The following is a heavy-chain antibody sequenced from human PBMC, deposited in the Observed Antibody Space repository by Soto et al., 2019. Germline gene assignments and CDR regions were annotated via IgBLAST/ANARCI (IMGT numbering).Heavy chain of an antibody. Sequence: PGGSLRLSCAASGFTFSSYSMNWVRQAPGKGLEWVSSISSSSSYIYYADSVKGRFTISRDNAKNSLYLQMNSLRAEDTAVYYCARDSGYGLGSYYNLNGMDVWGQGTTVTVSS. CDR1: GFTFSSYS. J-gene: IGHJ6*02. CDR2: ISSSSSYI. D-gene: IGHD3-10*01. V-gene: IGHV3-21*01. CDR3: ARDSGYGLGSYYNLNGMDV.